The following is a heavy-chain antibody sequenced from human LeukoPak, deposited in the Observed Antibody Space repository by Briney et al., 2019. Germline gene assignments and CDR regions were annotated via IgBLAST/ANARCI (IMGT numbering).Heavy chain of an antibody. V-gene: IGHV3-7*02. J-gene: IGHJ3*02. D-gene: IGHD1-26*01. CDR3: TRGGSPPEALGDAFDM. CDR1: GFTFRNYW. CDR2: IHKDGSEK. Sequence: GGSLRLSCVASGFTFRNYWMTWVRQAPGKGLEWVANIHKDGSEKYFVASVRGRFTISRDNAKSTLYLQMNSLRAEDTAVYYCTRGGSPPEALGDAFDMWGQGTMVTVSS.